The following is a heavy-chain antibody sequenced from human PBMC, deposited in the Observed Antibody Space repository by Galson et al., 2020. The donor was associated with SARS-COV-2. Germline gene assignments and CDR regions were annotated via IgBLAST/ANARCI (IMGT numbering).Heavy chain of an antibody. D-gene: IGHD3-22*01. CDR3: AREGSNYYGSSGYPNVGGFDD. CDR2: ISSSSSTI. J-gene: IGHJ4*02. CDR1: GFTFSSYS. V-gene: IGHV3-48*02. Sequence: GGSLRLSCAASGFTFSSYSMNWVRQAPGKGLEWVSYISSSSSTIYYADSVKGRFTISRDNAKNSLYLQMNSLRDEDTAVYYCAREGSNYYGSSGYPNVGGFDDWGQGTLVTVSS.